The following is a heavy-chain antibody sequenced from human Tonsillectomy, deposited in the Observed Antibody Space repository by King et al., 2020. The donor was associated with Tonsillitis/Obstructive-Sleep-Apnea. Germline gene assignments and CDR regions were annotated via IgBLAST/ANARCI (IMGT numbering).Heavy chain of an antibody. CDR3: ARDVVMYGGNSEGFDY. J-gene: IGHJ4*02. V-gene: IGHV1-46*01. D-gene: IGHD4-23*01. CDR2: INPSDGST. Sequence: VQLVESGAEVKKPGASVNVSCKASGYTFTSYYMHWVRQAPRQGLEWMGIINPSDGSTSYPQKFQGRVTMTRDTSTSTVYMELSSLRSEDTAVYYCARDVVMYGGNSEGFDYWGQGTLVTVSS. CDR1: GYTFTSYY.